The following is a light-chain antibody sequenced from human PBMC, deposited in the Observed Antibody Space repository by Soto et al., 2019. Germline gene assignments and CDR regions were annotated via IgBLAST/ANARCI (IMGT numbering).Light chain of an antibody. CDR2: GAS. Sequence: EIVMTQSPVTLSVSPGERATLSCRASQGISITLAWYQQKPGQSPRLLIHGASTRATGIPARFSGSGSETVYTLPISSLQSEDFAVYYWQQYNRWPWTFDQVTTVEIK. CDR1: QGISIT. J-gene: IGKJ1*01. CDR3: QQYNRWPWT. V-gene: IGKV3-15*01.